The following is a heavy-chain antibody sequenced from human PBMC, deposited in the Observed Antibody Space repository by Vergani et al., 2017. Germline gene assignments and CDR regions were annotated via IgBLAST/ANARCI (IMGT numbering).Heavy chain of an antibody. D-gene: IGHD1-26*01. CDR2: IDRNYGV. V-gene: IGHV3-23*05. J-gene: IGHJ3*02. CDR3: ATDIVGATGDI. Sequence: EVQMLESGGGLIQPGGSLRLSCAASGFTFSSYAMTWVRQAPGKGLELVSGIDRNYGVKNGNSFEGRFSISRDNAKKAVFLQMNNLRAEDSAVYYCATDIVGATGDIWGQGTMVTVSS. CDR1: GFTFSSYA.